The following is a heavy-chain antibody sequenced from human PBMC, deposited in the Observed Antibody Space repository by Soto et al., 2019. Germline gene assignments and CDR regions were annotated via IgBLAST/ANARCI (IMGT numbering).Heavy chain of an antibody. CDR1: GFTFSDHA. Sequence: VQLVESGGGVVQPGRSLRLSCAASGFTFSDHAMHWVRQSPGKGLEWVAVVSHDGRNTHYADSVKGRFTISRDSSKNTVSLEMTSLRAEDTAVYYCAKGGRQWLVRSDFNYWGQGALVTVSS. D-gene: IGHD6-19*01. J-gene: IGHJ4*02. V-gene: IGHV3-30*18. CDR3: AKGGRQWLVRSDFNY. CDR2: VSHDGRNT.